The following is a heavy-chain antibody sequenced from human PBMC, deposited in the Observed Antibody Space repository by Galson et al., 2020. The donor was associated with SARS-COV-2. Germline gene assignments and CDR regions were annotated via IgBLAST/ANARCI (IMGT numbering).Heavy chain of an antibody. CDR1: GGSIYRGYYY. CDR3: ARVAPGPGLLEGLASD. V-gene: IGHV4-31*03. J-gene: IGHJ4*02. D-gene: IGHD3-3*02. CDR2: IYYTGTT. Sequence: SETLSLTCSVSGGSIYRGYYYSWIRQHPGKGLEWIGYIYYTGTTSYNPSLKSRVTMSVDTSKNQLSLRLTSVTVADTAVYFCARVAPGPGLLEGLASDWGQGTLVTVSS.